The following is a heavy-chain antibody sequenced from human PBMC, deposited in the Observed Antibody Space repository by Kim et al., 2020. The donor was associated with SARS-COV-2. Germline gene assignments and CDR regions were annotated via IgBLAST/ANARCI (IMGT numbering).Heavy chain of an antibody. V-gene: IGHV3-33*01. Sequence: GGSLRLSCAASGFTFSSYGMHWVRQAPGKGLEWVAVIWYDGSNKYYADSVKGRFTISRDNSKNTLYLQMNSLRAEDTAVYYCAREATDFWSGYRSYYFDYWGQGTLVTVSS. CDR1: GFTFSSYG. J-gene: IGHJ4*02. CDR3: AREATDFWSGYRSYYFDY. CDR2: IWYDGSNK. D-gene: IGHD3-3*01.